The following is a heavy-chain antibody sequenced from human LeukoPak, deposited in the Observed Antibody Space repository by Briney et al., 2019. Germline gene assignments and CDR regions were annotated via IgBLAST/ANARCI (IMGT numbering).Heavy chain of an antibody. CDR1: GGSISTYS. CDR3: ARDLVAARYNWFDP. Sequence: PSETLSLSCTVSGGSISTYSWSWIRQPPGKGLEWIGYIYYSGSTNYNPSLKSRVTISVDTSKNQFSLKLSSVTAADTAVYYCARDLVAARYNWFDPWGQGTLVTVSS. V-gene: IGHV4-59*01. CDR2: IYYSGST. D-gene: IGHD6-6*01. J-gene: IGHJ5*02.